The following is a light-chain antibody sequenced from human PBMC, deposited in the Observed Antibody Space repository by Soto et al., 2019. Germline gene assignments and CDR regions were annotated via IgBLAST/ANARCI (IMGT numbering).Light chain of an antibody. CDR2: EVS. CDR1: SGDVGAYKY. J-gene: IGLJ1*01. V-gene: IGLV2-8*01. Sequence: QSALTQPPSASGSPGQSVTIPCTGTSGDVGAYKYVSWYQQHPGKAPKLMIYEVSKRPSGVPDRFSGSKSGNTASLTVSGLQAEDEADYYCSSYAGSNNVFGTGTKLTVL. CDR3: SSYAGSNNV.